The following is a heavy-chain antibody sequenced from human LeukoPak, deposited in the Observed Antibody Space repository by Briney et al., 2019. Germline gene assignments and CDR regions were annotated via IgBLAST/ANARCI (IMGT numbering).Heavy chain of an antibody. CDR1: GFTFSSYG. J-gene: IGHJ4*02. CDR2: IPYEGINK. Sequence: PGGSLRLSCAASGFTFSSYGMHWVRQAPGKGLEWVAFIPYEGINKYYTDSVKGRFTISRDNSKSTLYLQMISLRAEDTAVYYCATDRIGYQLSDYWGQGTLVTVSS. D-gene: IGHD2-2*01. CDR3: ATDRIGYQLSDY. V-gene: IGHV3-30*02.